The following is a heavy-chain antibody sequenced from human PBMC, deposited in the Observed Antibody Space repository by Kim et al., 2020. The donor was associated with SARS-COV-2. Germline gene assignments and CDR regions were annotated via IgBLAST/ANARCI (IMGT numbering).Heavy chain of an antibody. CDR1: GGSISSGGYY. D-gene: IGHD2-15*01. CDR3: ATSYSKGAFDI. J-gene: IGHJ3*02. V-gene: IGHV4-31*03. Sequence: SETLSLTCTVSGGSISSGGYYWSWIRQHPGKGLEWIGYIYYSGSTYYNPSLKSRVTISVDTSKNQFSLKLSSVTAADTAVYYCATSYSKGAFDIWGQGTMVTVSS. CDR2: IYYSGST.